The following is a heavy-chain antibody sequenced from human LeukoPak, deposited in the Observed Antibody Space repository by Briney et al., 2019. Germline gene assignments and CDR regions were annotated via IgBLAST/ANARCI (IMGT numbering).Heavy chain of an antibody. CDR2: IWSDGSNK. Sequence: GGSLRLSCAASGFIFSNYGMHWVRQAPGKVLKWVAVIWSDGSNKYYADSVKGRFTISRDNSKNTLYLQVNSLRGDDTAVYYWARASGPFDYWGQGTLGTVSS. V-gene: IGHV3-33*01. J-gene: IGHJ4*02. CDR3: ARASGPFDY. D-gene: IGHD3-10*01. CDR1: GFIFSNYG.